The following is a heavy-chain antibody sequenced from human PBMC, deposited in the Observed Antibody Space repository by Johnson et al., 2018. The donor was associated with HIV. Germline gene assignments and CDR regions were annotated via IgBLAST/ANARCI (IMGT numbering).Heavy chain of an antibody. CDR3: ARAEGLTGRNAFDI. D-gene: IGHD1-20*01. Sequence: VQLVESGGGVVQPGRSLRLSCAASGFTFSSYAMHWVRQAPGKGLEWVAVISYDGSNKYYADSVKGRFIISRDNAKNSLYLQMNSLRADDTAVYYCARAEGLTGRNAFDIWGQGTMVTVSS. CDR1: GFTFSSYA. CDR2: ISYDGSNK. J-gene: IGHJ3*02. V-gene: IGHV3-30*04.